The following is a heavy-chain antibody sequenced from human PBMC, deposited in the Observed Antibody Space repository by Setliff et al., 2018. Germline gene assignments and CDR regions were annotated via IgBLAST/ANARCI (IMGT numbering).Heavy chain of an antibody. J-gene: IGHJ4*02. CDR3: AKDRDDTWGNGDY. V-gene: IGHV3-30*02. CDR1: GFTFSRYG. Sequence: GGSLRLSCAASGFTFSRYGMYWVRQAPGKGLEWVAFIRYDGYNKYYADSVQGRFTISRDNSKSTLYLQMSSLRAEDTAVYYCAKDRDDTWGNGDYWGQGTLVTVSS. D-gene: IGHD3-16*01. CDR2: IRYDGYNK.